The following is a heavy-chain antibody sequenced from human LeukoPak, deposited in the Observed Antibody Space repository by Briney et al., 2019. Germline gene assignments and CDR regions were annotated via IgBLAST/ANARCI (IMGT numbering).Heavy chain of an antibody. CDR2: LYNGGGT. CDR3: ARGFRGYDPFDY. Sequence: GGSLRLSRAVSGFTVNSNCMSWVRQAPGKGLEWVSVLYNGGGTSYADSVKGRFTISRDNAKNTLYLQMNSLRVEDTAVYYCARGFRGYDPFDYWGQGTLVTVSS. CDR1: GFTVNSNC. D-gene: IGHD5-12*01. V-gene: IGHV3-53*01. J-gene: IGHJ4*02.